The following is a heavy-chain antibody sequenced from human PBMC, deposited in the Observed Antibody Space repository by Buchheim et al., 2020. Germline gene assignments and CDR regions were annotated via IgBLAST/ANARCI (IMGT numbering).Heavy chain of an antibody. CDR3: AKDGRDGYNRNWFDP. J-gene: IGHJ5*02. D-gene: IGHD5-24*01. CDR2: ISYDGSNK. CDR1: GFTFSSYG. Sequence: QVQLVESGGGVVQPGRSLRLSCAASGFTFSSYGMHWVRQAPGKGLEWVAVISYDGSNKYYAYSAKGRFTISRANSNTTLYLQMNSLRAENTAVYYCAKDGRDGYNRNWFDPWGKGTL. V-gene: IGHV3-30*18.